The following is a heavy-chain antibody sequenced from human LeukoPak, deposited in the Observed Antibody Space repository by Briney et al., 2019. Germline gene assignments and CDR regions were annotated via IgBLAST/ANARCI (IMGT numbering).Heavy chain of an antibody. CDR2: ISSSGTTI. D-gene: IGHD1-26*01. Sequence: GGSLRLSCAASGFPFSGYEMNWVRQAPGKGLEWVSYISSSGTTIYYADSVKGRFTISRDNAKNSLYLQMNSLRVDDTAIYYCARMKWDHLALFDYWGQGTLVTVSS. CDR3: ARMKWDHLALFDY. V-gene: IGHV3-48*03. J-gene: IGHJ4*02. CDR1: GFPFSGYE.